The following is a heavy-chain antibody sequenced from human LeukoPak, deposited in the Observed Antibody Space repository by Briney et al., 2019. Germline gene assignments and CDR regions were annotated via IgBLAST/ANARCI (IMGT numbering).Heavy chain of an antibody. V-gene: IGHV3-30*04. Sequence: GGSLRLSCAASGFTFSSYAMYWVRQAPGKGLEWVAVISYDGSNKYYADSVKGRFTISRDNSKNTLYLQMNSLRAEDTAVYYCARDVEGIAVAGPRAFDIWGQGTMVTVSS. CDR1: GFTFSSYA. D-gene: IGHD6-19*01. CDR2: ISYDGSNK. J-gene: IGHJ3*02. CDR3: ARDVEGIAVAGPRAFDI.